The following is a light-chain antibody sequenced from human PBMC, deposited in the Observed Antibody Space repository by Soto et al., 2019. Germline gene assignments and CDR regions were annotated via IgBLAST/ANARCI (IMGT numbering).Light chain of an antibody. V-gene: IGLV2-23*01. J-gene: IGLJ2*01. Sequence: QSVLTQPASVSGSPGQSITISCTGTSSDVGSYNLVSWYQHHPGKTPKLMIYEGSKRPSGVSGRFSGSKSGSTASLTISGLQAEDEADYYCCSYAGSGTSVFGGGTKLTVL. CDR2: EGS. CDR3: CSYAGSGTSV. CDR1: SSDVGSYNL.